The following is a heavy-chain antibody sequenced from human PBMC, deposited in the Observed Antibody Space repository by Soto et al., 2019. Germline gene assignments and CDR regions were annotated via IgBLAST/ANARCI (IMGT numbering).Heavy chain of an antibody. Sequence: ASVKVSCKASGGTFSSYTISWVRQAPGQGLEWMGRIIPILGIANYAQKFQGRVTITADKSTSTAYMELSSLRSEDTAVYYCARVFNSGWYPPYFQHWGQGTLVTVSS. CDR3: ARVFNSGWYPPYFQH. J-gene: IGHJ1*01. D-gene: IGHD6-19*01. CDR2: IIPILGIA. V-gene: IGHV1-69*02. CDR1: GGTFSSYT.